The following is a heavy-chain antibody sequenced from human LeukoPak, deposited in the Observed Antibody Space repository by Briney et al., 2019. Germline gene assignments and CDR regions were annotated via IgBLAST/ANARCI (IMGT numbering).Heavy chain of an antibody. CDR2: ISYDGSNK. CDR1: GFTFSSYA. D-gene: IGHD6-19*01. CDR3: AKDRVRLGIVAGIFDY. J-gene: IGHJ4*02. V-gene: IGHV3-30-3*01. Sequence: GRSLRLSCAASGFTFSSYAMHWVRQAPGKGLEWVAVISYDGSNKYYADSVKGRFTISRDNSKNTLYLQMNSLRAEDTAVYYCAKDRVRLGIVAGIFDYWGQGTLVTVSS.